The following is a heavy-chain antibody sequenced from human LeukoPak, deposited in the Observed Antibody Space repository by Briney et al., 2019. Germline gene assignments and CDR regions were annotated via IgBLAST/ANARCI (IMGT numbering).Heavy chain of an antibody. V-gene: IGHV1-18*01. D-gene: IGHD6-19*01. CDR2: ISAYNGNT. CDR3: ATDRRRAVAAKQSTNWFDP. Sequence: ASVKVSCKASGYTFTSYGISWVRQAPGQELEWMGWISAYNGNTNYAQKLQGRVTMTTDTSTSTAYMELSSLRSEDTAVYYCATDRRRAVAAKQSTNWFDPWGQGTLVTVSS. J-gene: IGHJ5*02. CDR1: GYTFTSYG.